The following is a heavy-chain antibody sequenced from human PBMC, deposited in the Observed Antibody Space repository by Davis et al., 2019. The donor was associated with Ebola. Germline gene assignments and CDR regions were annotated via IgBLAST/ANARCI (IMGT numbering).Heavy chain of an antibody. CDR2: INGGNGNR. Sequence: ASVKVSCKASGYTFTNYAIHWVRQAPGQRPEWMGWINGGNGNRKYSQRIQDRVTITRDKSASTAYMELSSLRSEDTAVYFCARDEFDYWGRGTLVTVSS. V-gene: IGHV1-3*01. CDR3: ARDEFDY. CDR1: GYTFTNYA. J-gene: IGHJ4*02.